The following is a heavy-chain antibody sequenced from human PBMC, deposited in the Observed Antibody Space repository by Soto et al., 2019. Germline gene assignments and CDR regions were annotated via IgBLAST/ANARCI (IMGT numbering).Heavy chain of an antibody. CDR2: IYYSGST. CDR3: ASSHYDILTGYVY. J-gene: IGHJ4*02. Sequence: QVQLQESGPGLVKPSETLSLTCTVSGGSISSHYWSWIRQPPGKGLEWIGYIYYSGSTNYNPSLKSRVTISVDTSKNQFSLKLSSVTAADTAVYYCASSHYDILTGYVYWGQGTLVTVSS. D-gene: IGHD3-9*01. V-gene: IGHV4-59*11. CDR1: GGSISSHY.